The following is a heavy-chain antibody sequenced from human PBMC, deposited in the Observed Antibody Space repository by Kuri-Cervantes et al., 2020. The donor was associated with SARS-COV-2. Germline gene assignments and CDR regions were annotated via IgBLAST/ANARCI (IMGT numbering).Heavy chain of an antibody. Sequence: SQTLSLTCAVYGGSFSDYYWTWIRQPPGKGLEWIGEINHSGSTNYNPSLKSRVTISVDTSKNQFSLKLSSVTAADTAVYYCARNAPPPSQYCSSTSCYGGYYFDYWGQGTLVTVSS. D-gene: IGHD2-2*01. J-gene: IGHJ4*02. V-gene: IGHV4-34*01. CDR1: GGSFSDYY. CDR3: ARNAPPPSQYCSSTSCYGGYYFDY. CDR2: INHSGST.